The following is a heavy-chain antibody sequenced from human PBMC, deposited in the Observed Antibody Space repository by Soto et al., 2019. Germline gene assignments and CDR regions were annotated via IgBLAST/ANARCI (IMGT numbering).Heavy chain of an antibody. D-gene: IGHD1-26*01. V-gene: IGHV3-66*01. CDR3: SRDETLVVGTTGHGAGFDY. CDR1: GFTVSSSY. CDR2: IYTDGST. J-gene: IGHJ4*02. Sequence: VQLVESGGDFVQPGGSLRLACAASGFTVSSSYMSWVRQAPGTGLEWVSLIYTDGSTKYEDSVKGRFISSRDNSRNTLVLQINSLREDDTGVYYCSRDETLVVGTTGHGAGFDYGGQGNLVTVSS.